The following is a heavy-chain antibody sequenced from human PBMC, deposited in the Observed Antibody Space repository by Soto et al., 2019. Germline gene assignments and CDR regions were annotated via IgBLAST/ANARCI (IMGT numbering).Heavy chain of an antibody. CDR2: ISKDGNDQ. V-gene: IGHV3-30*18. CDR3: AKDRWEFTRYFDS. Sequence: QVQLVESGGGVVQPGTSLRLSCAASGFTFSSYAMHWVRQAPGKGLEWVAMISKDGNDQYYADSVKGRFTISRDNSKXXXXXXXXXXXREDTAFYYCAKDRWEFTRYFDSWGQGTLVTVSS. J-gene: IGHJ4*02. CDR1: GFTFSSYA. D-gene: IGHD1-26*01.